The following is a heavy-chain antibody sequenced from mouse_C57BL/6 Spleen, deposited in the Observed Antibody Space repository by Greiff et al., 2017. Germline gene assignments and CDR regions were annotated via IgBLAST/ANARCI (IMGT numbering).Heavy chain of an antibody. V-gene: IGHV1-52*01. D-gene: IGHD3-2*02. CDR1: GYTFTSYW. CDR3: AREGDSSGYPRFAY. J-gene: IGHJ3*01. CDR2: IDPSDSET. Sequence: QVQLQQSGAELVRPGSSVKLSCKASGYTFTSYWMHWVKQRPIQGLEWIGNIDPSDSETHYNQKFKDKATLTVDKSSSTAYMQLSSLTSEDSAVYYCAREGDSSGYPRFAYWGQGTLVTVSA.